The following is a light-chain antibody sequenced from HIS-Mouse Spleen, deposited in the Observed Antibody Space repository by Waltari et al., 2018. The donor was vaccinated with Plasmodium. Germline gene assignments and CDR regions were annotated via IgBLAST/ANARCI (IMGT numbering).Light chain of an antibody. J-gene: IGKJ5*01. CDR1: QGISSA. Sequence: AIQLTQSPSSLSASVGDRVTITCRACQGISSALAWYQQKPGKAPKLLIYDASSLESGVPSRCSGSGSGTDFTLTISSLQPEDFATYYCQQFNSYPQGTFGQGTRLEIK. V-gene: IGKV1-13*02. CDR3: QQFNSYPQGT. CDR2: DAS.